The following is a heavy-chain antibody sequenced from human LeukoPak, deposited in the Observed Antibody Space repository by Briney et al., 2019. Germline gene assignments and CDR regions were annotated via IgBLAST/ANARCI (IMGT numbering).Heavy chain of an antibody. CDR3: VRGYCSGNTCYDPDFEH. CDR1: GYTFTDYY. V-gene: IGHV1-2*02. D-gene: IGHD2-15*01. J-gene: IGHJ4*02. CDR2: FTPHSGGT. Sequence: ASVKVSCKASGYTFTDYYILWVRQAPGQGPEWMGWFTPHSGGTNYAQRFQGRVTMTGDTSISSAYMELNSLGSDDTAVYYCVRGYCSGNTCYDPDFEHWGQGTLVSVSS.